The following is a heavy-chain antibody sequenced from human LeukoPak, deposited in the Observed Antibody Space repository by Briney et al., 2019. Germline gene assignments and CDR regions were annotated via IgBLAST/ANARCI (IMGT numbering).Heavy chain of an antibody. CDR2: IRYDGSNK. J-gene: IGHJ3*02. CDR1: GFTFSSYG. Sequence: GGSLRLSGAASGFTFSSYGMHWVRQAPGKGLEWVAFIRYDGSNKYYADSVKGRFTISRDNSKNTLYLQMNSLRAEDTAVYYCAKARENAYDLLTGWAVDIWGQGTMVTVSS. CDR3: AKARENAYDLLTGWAVDI. D-gene: IGHD3-9*01. V-gene: IGHV3-30*02.